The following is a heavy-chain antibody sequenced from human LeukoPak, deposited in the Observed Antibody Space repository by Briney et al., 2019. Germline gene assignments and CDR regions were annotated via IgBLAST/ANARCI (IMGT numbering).Heavy chain of an antibody. CDR1: GYTFTGYY. J-gene: IGHJ3*02. Sequence: GASVKVSCKASGYTFTGYYMHWVRRAPGQGLEWMGWINPNSGGTNYAQKFQGRVTMTRDTSISTAYMELSRLRSDDTAVYYCARSNSRRTSAGAFDIWGQGTMVTVSS. CDR3: ARSNSRRTSAGAFDI. V-gene: IGHV1-2*02. CDR2: INPNSGGT. D-gene: IGHD4-23*01.